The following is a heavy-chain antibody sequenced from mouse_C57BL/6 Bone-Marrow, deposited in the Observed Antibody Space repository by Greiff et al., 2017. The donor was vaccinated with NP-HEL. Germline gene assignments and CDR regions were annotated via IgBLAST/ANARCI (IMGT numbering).Heavy chain of an antibody. J-gene: IGHJ1*03. D-gene: IGHD2-4*01. CDR3: ARGGDYFYWYFDV. Sequence: QVQLKESGPELVKPGASVKISCKASGYAFSSSWMNWVKQRPGTGLEWIGRIYPGDGDPNYNGRFKGKATLTADKSTSTAYMQLSSLTSEDSAVYFCARGGDYFYWYFDVWGTGTTVTVSS. CDR2: IYPGDGDP. V-gene: IGHV1-82*01. CDR1: GYAFSSSW.